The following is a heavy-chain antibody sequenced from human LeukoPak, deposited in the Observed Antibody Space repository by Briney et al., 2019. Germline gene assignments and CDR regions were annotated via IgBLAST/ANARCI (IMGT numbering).Heavy chain of an antibody. D-gene: IGHD2-15*01. CDR3: AAALDY. CDR2: IYYSGNT. V-gene: IGHV4-39*01. CDR1: GDSINSSTYS. Sequence: PSETLSLTCTVSGDSINSSTYSWGWIRQPPGKGLEYIRSIYYSGNTYYNPSLESRVIISVDTSKNQFSLKLTSVTAADTAVYYCAAALDYWGQGTLVTVSS. J-gene: IGHJ4*02.